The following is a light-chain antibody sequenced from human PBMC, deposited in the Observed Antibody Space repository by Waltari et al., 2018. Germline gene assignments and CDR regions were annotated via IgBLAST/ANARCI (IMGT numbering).Light chain of an antibody. V-gene: IGLV1-40*01. CDR2: NSD. J-gene: IGLJ3*02. CDR3: ASYDSSLSGWV. Sequence: QSVLTQPPSVSGAPGQRVTISCTGTTSNIGAGYDVHWYLHLPGAPPKLLIYNSDSRPSGIPARGSGSKSGTSASLAITGLQADDEADYYCASYDSSLSGWVFGGGTKLTVL. CDR1: TSNIGAGYD.